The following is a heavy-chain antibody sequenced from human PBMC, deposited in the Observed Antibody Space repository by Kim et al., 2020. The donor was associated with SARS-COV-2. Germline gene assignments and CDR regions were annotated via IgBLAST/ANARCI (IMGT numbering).Heavy chain of an antibody. V-gene: IGHV7-4-1*02. CDR3: ARGNRELSEYYFDY. D-gene: IGHD3-16*02. J-gene: IGHJ4*02. Sequence: QGFTGRFVFSLDTSVSTAYLQISSLKAEDTAVYYCARGNRELSEYYFDYWGQGTLVTVSS.